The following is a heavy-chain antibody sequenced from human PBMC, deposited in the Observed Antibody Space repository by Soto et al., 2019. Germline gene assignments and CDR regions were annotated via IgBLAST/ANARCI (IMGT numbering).Heavy chain of an antibody. D-gene: IGHD3-22*01. Sequence: SETLSLTCTVSGGSISSYYWIWIRQPPGKGLEWIGYIYYSGSTNYNPSLKSRVTISVDTSKNQFSLKLSSVTAADTAVYYCARHEDYYDSSGYYDYWGQGTLVTVSS. CDR1: GGSISSYY. J-gene: IGHJ4*02. CDR2: IYYSGST. V-gene: IGHV4-59*08. CDR3: ARHEDYYDSSGYYDY.